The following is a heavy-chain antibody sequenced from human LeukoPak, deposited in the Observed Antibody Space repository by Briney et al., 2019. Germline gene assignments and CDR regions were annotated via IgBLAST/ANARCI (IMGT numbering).Heavy chain of an antibody. V-gene: IGHV3-23*01. D-gene: IGHD2-2*01. CDR3: ARAEVPAAIKSGAFDI. Sequence: GGSLRLSCAVSGFSVSSFGMSWVRQAPRKGLEWISAISLNGETTWYADSVKGRFTISRDNSKNTLYLQLTSLRAEDTAVYYCARAEVPAAIKSGAFDIWGQGTMVTVSS. CDR1: GFSVSSFG. CDR2: ISLNGETT. J-gene: IGHJ3*02.